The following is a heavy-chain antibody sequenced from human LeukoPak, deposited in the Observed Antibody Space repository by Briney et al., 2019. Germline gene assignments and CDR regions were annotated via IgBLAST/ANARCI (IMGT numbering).Heavy chain of an antibody. V-gene: IGHV4-34*01. CDR2: INHSGST. D-gene: IGHD3-9*01. CDR1: GGSFSGYY. J-gene: IGHJ3*01. Sequence: SETLSLTCAGYGGSFSGYYWSWIRQPPGKGLEWIGEINHSGSTNYNPSLKSRVTISVDTSKNQFSLKLSSVTAADTAVYYCVRGYGNVLRYFVLWGQGTMVTVSS. CDR3: VRGYGNVLRYFVL.